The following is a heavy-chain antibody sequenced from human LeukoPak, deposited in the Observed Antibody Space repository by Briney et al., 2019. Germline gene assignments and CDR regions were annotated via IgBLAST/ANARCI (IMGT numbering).Heavy chain of an antibody. J-gene: IGHJ4*02. D-gene: IGHD6-19*01. CDR1: GFTFSSYA. CDR3: ARDQVAVAGTNFDY. V-gene: IGHV3-30*04. CDR2: ISYDGSNK. Sequence: GRSLRLSCAASGFTFSSYAMHWVRQAPGKGLEWVAVISYDGSNKYYADSVKGRFTISRDNSKNTLYLQMNSLRAEDTAVYYCARDQVAVAGTNFDYWGQGTLVTVSS.